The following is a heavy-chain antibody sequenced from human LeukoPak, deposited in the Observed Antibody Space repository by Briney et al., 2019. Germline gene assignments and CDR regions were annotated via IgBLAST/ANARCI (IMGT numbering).Heavy chain of an antibody. V-gene: IGHV4-59*08. J-gene: IGHJ4*02. Sequence: SETLSLTCTVSGGSISSYYWSWIRQPPGKGLEWIGYIYYSGSTNYNPSLKSRVTISVDTSKNQFSLKLSSVIAADTAVYYCARQSALFDYWGQGTLVTVSS. CDR2: IYYSGST. CDR3: ARQSALFDY. CDR1: GGSISSYY.